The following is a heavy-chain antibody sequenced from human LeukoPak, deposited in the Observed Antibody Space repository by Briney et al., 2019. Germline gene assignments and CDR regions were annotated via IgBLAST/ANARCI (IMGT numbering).Heavy chain of an antibody. V-gene: IGHV3-23*01. CDR2: ISGSGGST. D-gene: IGHD5-12*01. J-gene: IGHJ4*02. CDR1: GFTFSSYA. CDR3: ARGDDSGYYDYFDY. Sequence: PGGSLRLSCAASGFTFSSYAMSWVRQAPGKGLEWVSAISGSGGSTYYADSVKGRFTISRDFSKNTVFLHMNSLRAEDTAMYYCARGDDSGYYDYFDYRGQGALVTVSS.